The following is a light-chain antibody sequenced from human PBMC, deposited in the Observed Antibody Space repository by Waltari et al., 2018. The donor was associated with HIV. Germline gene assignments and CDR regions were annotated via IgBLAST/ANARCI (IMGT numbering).Light chain of an antibody. V-gene: IGKV3D-20*01. Sequence: IVLTQSPATLSLSPGERATLSCGASQTISNNYLAWYQQKPGLPPRLVIYDASNRAGGIPDRFGGSGSGTDFTLTINGLEPDDFAVYYCQQYASSPWTFGQGTKLEVK. CDR3: QQYASSPWT. J-gene: IGKJ2*02. CDR1: QTISNNY. CDR2: DAS.